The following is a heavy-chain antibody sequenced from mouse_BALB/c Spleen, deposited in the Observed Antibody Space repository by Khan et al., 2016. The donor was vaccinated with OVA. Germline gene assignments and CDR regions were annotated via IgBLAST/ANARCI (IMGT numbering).Heavy chain of an antibody. CDR3: ARRGLRWDFDY. V-gene: IGHV1-7*01. Sequence: QVQLQQSGAELAKPAASVKMSCKVSGYTFINYWILWVKQRPGQGLEWIGYINPSTGYTEYNQNFKDKATLHADKSYSQAYMQLRCLTSEDSAVYYYARRGLRWDFDYWGQGTTLTVSS. D-gene: IGHD1-1*01. CDR1: GYTFINYW. J-gene: IGHJ2*01. CDR2: INPSTGYT.